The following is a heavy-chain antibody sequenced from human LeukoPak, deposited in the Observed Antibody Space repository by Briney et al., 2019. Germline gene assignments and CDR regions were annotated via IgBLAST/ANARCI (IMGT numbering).Heavy chain of an antibody. CDR1: GGSISSGGYS. D-gene: IGHD2-15*01. CDR2: IYHSGST. V-gene: IGHV4-30-2*01. Sequence: SETLSLTCAVSGGSISSGGYSWSWIRQPPGKGLEWIGYIYHSGSTYYNPSLKSRVTISVDRSKNQFSLKLSSVTAADTAVYYCARVGYCSGGSCYVGAFDIWGQGTMVTVSS. J-gene: IGHJ3*02. CDR3: ARVGYCSGGSCYVGAFDI.